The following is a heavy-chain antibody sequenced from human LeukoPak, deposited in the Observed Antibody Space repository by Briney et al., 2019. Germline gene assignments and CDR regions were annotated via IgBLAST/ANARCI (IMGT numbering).Heavy chain of an antibody. J-gene: IGHJ6*03. CDR2: ISAYNGNT. CDR1: GYTFTSYG. Sequence: GASVKVSCKASGYTFTSYGISWVRQAPGQGLEWMGWISAYNGNTNYAQTLQGRVTMTTDTSTSTAYMELRSLRSDDTAVYYCARDAFYLTMVRGVIITVPGYYYYYMDVWGKGTTVTISS. CDR3: ARDAFYLTMVRGVIITVPGYYYYYMDV. D-gene: IGHD3-10*01. V-gene: IGHV1-18*01.